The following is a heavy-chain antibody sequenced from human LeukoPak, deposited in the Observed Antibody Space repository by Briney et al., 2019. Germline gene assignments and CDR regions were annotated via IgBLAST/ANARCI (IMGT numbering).Heavy chain of an antibody. V-gene: IGHV3-23*01. CDR1: GFTFSSYA. Sequence: PGGSLRLSCAASGFTFSSYAMRWVRQAPGKGLEWVSAISGSGGSTYYADSVKGRFTISRDNSKNTLYLQMNSLRAEDTAVYYCAKVGQIEMATLGYFDYWGQGTLVTVSS. J-gene: IGHJ4*02. CDR2: ISGSGGST. CDR3: AKVGQIEMATLGYFDY. D-gene: IGHD5-24*01.